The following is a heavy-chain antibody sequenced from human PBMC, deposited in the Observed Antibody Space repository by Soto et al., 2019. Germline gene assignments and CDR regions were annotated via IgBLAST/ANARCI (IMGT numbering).Heavy chain of an antibody. CDR3: VSWVSPHFDY. D-gene: IGHD2-8*01. CDR2: IAPIGYST. V-gene: IGHV3-23*01. CDR1: GLTFRNHA. J-gene: IGHJ4*02. Sequence: EVQLLESGGGLVQPGGSLRLSCAVSGLTFRNHAMSWVRQAPGKGLEWVSTIAPIGYSTHYAGSVEGRFTISRDDSKCTLDLQMNSLRADDTAVYYCVSWVSPHFDYWGQGTLVSVSS.